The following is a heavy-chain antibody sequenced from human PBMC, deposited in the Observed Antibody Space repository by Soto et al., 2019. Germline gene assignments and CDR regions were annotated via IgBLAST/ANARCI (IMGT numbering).Heavy chain of an antibody. Sequence: GGSLRLSCAASGFTFSNAWMSWVRQATGKGLEWVGRIKSKTDGGTTDYAAPVKGRCTISRDDSKNTLYLQMNSLKNEDTAEYYCTRSGAAAGTTYFDYWGQGTLVTVAS. V-gene: IGHV3-15*01. CDR1: GFTFSNAW. J-gene: IGHJ4*02. CDR2: IKSKTDGGTT. D-gene: IGHD6-13*01. CDR3: TRSGAAAGTTYFDY.